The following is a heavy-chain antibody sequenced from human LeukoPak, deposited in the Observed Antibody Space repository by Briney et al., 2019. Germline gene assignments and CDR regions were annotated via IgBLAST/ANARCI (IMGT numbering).Heavy chain of an antibody. V-gene: IGHV4-59*12. CDR2: IYYSGST. D-gene: IGHD3-9*01. CDR3: ARFYDNIYYYYGMDV. Sequence: SETLSLTCTVSGGSISSYYWSWIRQPPGKGLEWIGYIYYSGSTNYNPSLKSRVTISVDTSKNQFSLKLSSVTAADTAVYYCARFYDNIYYYYGMDVWGQGTTVTVSS. J-gene: IGHJ6*02. CDR1: GGSISSYY.